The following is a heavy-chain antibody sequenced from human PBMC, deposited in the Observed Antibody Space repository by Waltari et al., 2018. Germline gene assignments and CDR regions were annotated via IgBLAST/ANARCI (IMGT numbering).Heavy chain of an antibody. D-gene: IGHD2-2*01. J-gene: IGHJ6*02. V-gene: IGHV1-69*13. Sequence: QVQLVQSGAEVKKHGSSVKVSCKASGGTFSSYAISWVRQAPGQGLEWMGGFIPIFGTANYAQKSQGRVTITADESTSPAYMELSSLRSEDTAVYYCARGWDCSSTSCLSYYYYYYGMDVWGQGTTVTVSS. CDR3: ARGWDCSSTSCLSYYYYYYGMDV. CDR1: GGTFSSYA. CDR2: FIPIFGTA.